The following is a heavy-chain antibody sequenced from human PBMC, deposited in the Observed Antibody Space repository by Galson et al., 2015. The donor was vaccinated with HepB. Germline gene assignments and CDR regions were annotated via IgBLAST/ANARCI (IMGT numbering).Heavy chain of an antibody. D-gene: IGHD4-17*01. J-gene: IGHJ4*02. V-gene: IGHV3-30-3*01. Sequence: SLRLSCAASGFTFSSYAMHWVRQAPGKGLEWVAVISYDGSNKYYADSVKGRFTISRDNSKNTLYLQMNSLRAEDTAVYYCARDSAVTTCSYFDYWGQGTLVTVSS. CDR2: ISYDGSNK. CDR1: GFTFSSYA. CDR3: ARDSAVTTCSYFDY.